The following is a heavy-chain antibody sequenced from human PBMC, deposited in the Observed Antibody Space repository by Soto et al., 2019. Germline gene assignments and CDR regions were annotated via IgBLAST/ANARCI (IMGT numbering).Heavy chain of an antibody. CDR1: GYSFTSYW. J-gene: IGHJ6*02. CDR2: IYPGDSDT. V-gene: IGHV5-51*01. D-gene: IGHD6-13*01. Sequence: GESLKISCKGSGYSFTSYWIGWVRQMPGKGLEWMGIIYPGDSDTRYSPSFQGQVTISADKSISTAYLQWSSLKASDTAMYYCATANREQLVREYYSYYGMDVWGQGTTVTVSS. CDR3: ATANREQLVREYYSYYGMDV.